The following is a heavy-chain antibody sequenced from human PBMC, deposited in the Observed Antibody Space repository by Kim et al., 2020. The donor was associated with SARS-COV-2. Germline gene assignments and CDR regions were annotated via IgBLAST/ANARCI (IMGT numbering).Heavy chain of an antibody. J-gene: IGHJ4*02. Sequence: GGSLRLSCAASGFIFHEYTMHWVRQAPGKGLEWVALTTWDGGSTFYADSVKGRFTISRDNTENSLYLQMNSLTIEDSALYYCAKEKSRILYYWGQGTL. CDR2: TTWDGGST. CDR1: GFIFHEYT. V-gene: IGHV3-43*01. CDR3: AKEKSRILYY. D-gene: IGHD3-3*02.